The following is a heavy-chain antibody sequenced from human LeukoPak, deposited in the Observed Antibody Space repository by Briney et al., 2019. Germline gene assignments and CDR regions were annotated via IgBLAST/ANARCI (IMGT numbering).Heavy chain of an antibody. CDR3: VKESGKFDY. CDR2: INGDALTA. CDR1: GFTFGDYS. J-gene: IGHJ4*02. Sequence: GGSLRLSCAASGFTFGDYSMHWVRQTPGKGLEWVSLINGDALTAHYGDSVKGRFSISRDNSKNSLYLEMNSLRTEDAAMYYCVKESGKFDYWGQGTLVAVSS. V-gene: IGHV3-43*02.